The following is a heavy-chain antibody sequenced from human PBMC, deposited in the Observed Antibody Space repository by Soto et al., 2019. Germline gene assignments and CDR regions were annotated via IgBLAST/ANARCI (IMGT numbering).Heavy chain of an antibody. Sequence: QVQLQESGPGLVKPSDTLSLTRAVSGYSISSSNWWGWIRQPPGKGLEWIGYIYYSGSTYYNPSLKSRVTMSVDTSKNQFSLKLSSVTAVDTAVYYCARSAVAITSVGYFDYWGQGTLVTVSS. J-gene: IGHJ4*02. CDR1: GYSISSSNW. V-gene: IGHV4-28*01. CDR2: IYYSGST. CDR3: ARSAVAITSVGYFDY. D-gene: IGHD3-22*01.